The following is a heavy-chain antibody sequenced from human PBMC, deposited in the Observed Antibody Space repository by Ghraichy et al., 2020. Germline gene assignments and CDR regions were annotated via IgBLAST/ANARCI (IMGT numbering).Heavy chain of an antibody. V-gene: IGHV3-23*01. Sequence: GGSLRLSCAASGFTFSTYAMGWVRQTPEKGLEWVSGLCGSCGDTSYGHFVRGRFTISRDNAKNTVYLQMNSLRVEDTAVYFCVKDRVPGDGHFEVDFWGHGTLVTVSS. J-gene: IGHJ4*01. CDR3: VKDRVPGDGHFEVDF. CDR1: GFTFSTYA. CDR2: LCGSCGDT. D-gene: IGHD2-21*01.